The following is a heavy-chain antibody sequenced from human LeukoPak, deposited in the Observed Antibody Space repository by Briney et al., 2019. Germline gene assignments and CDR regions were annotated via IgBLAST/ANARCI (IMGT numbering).Heavy chain of an antibody. CDR1: GFTFRSYT. Sequence: GGSLRLSCAASGFTFRSYTMTWVRQAPGKGLEWVSVIYSGGSTYYADSVKGRVAISRDNSKNTVFLQMSSVRAEDTAVYYCARSYSNHLFGMDVWGQGTTVTVTS. J-gene: IGHJ6*02. D-gene: IGHD4-11*01. CDR2: IYSGGST. CDR3: ARSYSNHLFGMDV. V-gene: IGHV3-66*01.